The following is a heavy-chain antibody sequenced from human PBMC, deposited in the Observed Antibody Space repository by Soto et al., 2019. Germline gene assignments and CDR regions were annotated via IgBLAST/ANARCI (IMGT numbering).Heavy chain of an antibody. CDR2: INHSGST. D-gene: IGHD2-2*03. V-gene: IGHV4-34*01. CDR1: GGSFSGYY. Sequence: QVQLQQWGAGLLKPSETLSLTCAVYGGSFSGYYWSWIRQPPGKGLEWIGEINHSGSTNYNPSLKSRVTISVDTSKNQFSRKLSSVTAADTAVYYCARGLDIVVVPAALLWFDPWGQGTLVTVSS. CDR3: ARGLDIVVVPAALLWFDP. J-gene: IGHJ5*02.